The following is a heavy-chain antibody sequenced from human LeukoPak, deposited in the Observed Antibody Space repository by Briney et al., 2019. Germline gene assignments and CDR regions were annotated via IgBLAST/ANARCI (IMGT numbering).Heavy chain of an antibody. CDR1: GGSISSGGYY. CDR2: IYYSGST. V-gene: IGHV4-31*03. CDR3: ARSHKVGATLYGY. Sequence: SETLSLTCTVSGGSISSGGYYWSWIRQHPGTGLEWIGYIYYSGSTYYNPSLKSRVTISVDTSKNQFSLKLSSVTAADTAVYYCARSHKVGATLYGYWGQGTLVTVSS. D-gene: IGHD1-26*01. J-gene: IGHJ4*02.